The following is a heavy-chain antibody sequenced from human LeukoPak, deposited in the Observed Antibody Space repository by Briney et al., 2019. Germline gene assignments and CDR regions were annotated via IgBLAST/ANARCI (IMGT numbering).Heavy chain of an antibody. V-gene: IGHV4-59*01. J-gene: IGHJ4*02. CDR1: GGSLSKYY. CDR2: IYYSGTT. Sequence: PSETLSLTCTVSGGSLSKYYWNWVRQPPGKGREWVGSIYYSGTTNYNPSLKSRVTISLDTSNNHFSLNLRSVTAADTAVYYCARSSGWYLEDYWGQGALVTVSS. CDR3: ARSSGWYLEDY. D-gene: IGHD6-19*01.